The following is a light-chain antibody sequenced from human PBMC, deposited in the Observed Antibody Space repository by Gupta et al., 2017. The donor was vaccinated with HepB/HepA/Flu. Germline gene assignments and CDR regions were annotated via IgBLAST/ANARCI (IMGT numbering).Light chain of an antibody. CDR3: QQSYSTPWT. CDR1: QSISSY. CDR2: AAS. V-gene: IGKV1-39*01. Sequence: VGDRVTITCRASQSISSYLNWYQQKPGKAPKLLIYAASSLQSGVPSRFSGSGSGTDFTLTISSLQPEDFATYYCQQSYSTPWTFGQGTKVEIK. J-gene: IGKJ1*01.